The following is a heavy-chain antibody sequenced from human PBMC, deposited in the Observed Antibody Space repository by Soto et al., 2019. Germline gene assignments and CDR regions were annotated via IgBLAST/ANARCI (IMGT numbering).Heavy chain of an antibody. J-gene: IGHJ2*01. CDR3: ARDGGGVVVPAADWYFDL. D-gene: IGHD2-2*01. CDR1: GGTFSSYT. CDR2: IIPILGIA. Sequence: VQLVQSGAEVKKPGSSVKVSCKASGGTFSSYTISWVRQAPGQGHEWMGRIIPILGIANYAQKFQGRVTITADKSMSTAYMEVSSLRSEDTAVYYCARDGGGVVVPAADWYFDLWGRGTLVTVSS. V-gene: IGHV1-69*08.